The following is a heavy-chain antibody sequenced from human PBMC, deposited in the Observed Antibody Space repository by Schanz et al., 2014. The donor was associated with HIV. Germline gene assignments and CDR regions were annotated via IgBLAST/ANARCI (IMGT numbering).Heavy chain of an antibody. CDR1: GFTFSNYA. CDR2: IPYDGNND. J-gene: IGHJ6*02. V-gene: IGHV3-30*03. CDR3: VRLMSSDYDFYHYGMDV. Sequence: VQLLDSGGGLVQPGGSLRLSCAVSGFTFSNYAMSWVRQAPGKGLEWVALIPYDGNNDFYADSVKGRFTISRDNAKNTLYLQMNSLRAEDTAVYYCVRLMSSDYDFYHYGMDVWGQGTTVIVS. D-gene: IGHD4-17*01.